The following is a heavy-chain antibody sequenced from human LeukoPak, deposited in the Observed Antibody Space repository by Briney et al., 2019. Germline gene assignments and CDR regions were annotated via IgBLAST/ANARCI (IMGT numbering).Heavy chain of an antibody. CDR1: GLSVSSNY. J-gene: IGHJ3*01. CDR3: AKDRYIVT. V-gene: IGHV3-30*18. Sequence: GGSLRLSCAASGLSVSSNYMSWVRQAPGKGLEWVAVISYDGSNKYYADSVKGRFTISRDNSKNTLYLQMNSLRAEDTAVYYCAKDRYIVTWGQGTMVTVSS. D-gene: IGHD5-12*01. CDR2: ISYDGSNK.